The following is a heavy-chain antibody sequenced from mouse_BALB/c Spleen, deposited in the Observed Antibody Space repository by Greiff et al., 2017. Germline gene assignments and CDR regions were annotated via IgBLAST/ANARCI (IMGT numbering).Heavy chain of an antibody. CDR3: AREDQYGNYLYYYAMDY. D-gene: IGHD2-10*02. CDR2: IRNKANGYTT. J-gene: IGHJ4*01. Sequence: EVKVVESGGGLVQPGGSLRLSCATSGFTFTDYYMSWVRQPPGKALEWLGFIRNKANGYTTEYSASVKGRFTISRDNSQSILYLQMNTLRAEDSATYYCAREDQYGNYLYYYAMDYWGQGTSVTVSS. V-gene: IGHV7-3*02. CDR1: GFTFTDYY.